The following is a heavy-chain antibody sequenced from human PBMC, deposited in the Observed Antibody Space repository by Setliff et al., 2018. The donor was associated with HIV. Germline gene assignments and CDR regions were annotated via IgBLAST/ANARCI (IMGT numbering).Heavy chain of an antibody. Sequence: ASVKVSCKSSGYRFTSYSISWVRQAPGQGLEWMVWISAHNCHTNYAQKFQDRVTMTTDTSTNTAYMELISRGSDDTAFYYCAKTSPKDGYSSDFWGQGTPVTVSS. V-gene: IGHV1-18*01. CDR1: GYRFTSYS. CDR3: AKTSPKDGYSSDF. CDR2: ISAHNCHT. J-gene: IGHJ4*02. D-gene: IGHD4-4*01.